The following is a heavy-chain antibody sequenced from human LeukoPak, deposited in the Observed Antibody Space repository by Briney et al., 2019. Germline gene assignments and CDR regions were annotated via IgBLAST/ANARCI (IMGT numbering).Heavy chain of an antibody. J-gene: IGHJ1*01. CDR1: GFTFSSDS. D-gene: IGHD6-13*01. Sequence: GGSLRLSCAASGFTFSSDSMNWVRQGPGKGLEWVSYISSSSSTIYYADSVKGRFTISRDNAKNSLYLQMNSLRAEDTAVYYCARDREQQLVAEYFQHWGQGTLVTVSS. CDR2: ISSSSSTI. V-gene: IGHV3-48*01. CDR3: ARDREQQLVAEYFQH.